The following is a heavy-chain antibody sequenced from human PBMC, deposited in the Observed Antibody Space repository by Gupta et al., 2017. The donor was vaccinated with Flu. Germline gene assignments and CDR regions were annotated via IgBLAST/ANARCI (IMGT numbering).Heavy chain of an antibody. Sequence: EVQLLESGGGLIQPGGSLRLSCAASGITFSNYAMNWVRQAPEKGLEWVSAISGSGDTTYYVDSVKGRFTISRDNSKYTLYLQMNRLRAEDTAVYYCAKAAYSYGTGRFFDSWGQGTLVTVSS. J-gene: IGHJ4*02. V-gene: IGHV3-23*01. CDR2: ISGSGDTT. CDR1: GITFSNYA. D-gene: IGHD5-18*01. CDR3: AKAAYSYGTGRFFDS.